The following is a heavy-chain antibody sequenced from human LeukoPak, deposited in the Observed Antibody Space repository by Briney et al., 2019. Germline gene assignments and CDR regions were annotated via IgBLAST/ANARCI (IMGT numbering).Heavy chain of an antibody. D-gene: IGHD6-19*01. J-gene: IGHJ6*03. CDR2: INPNSGGT. Sequence: ASVKVSCKASGYTFTSYYMHWVRQAPGQGLEWMGWINPNSGGTNYAQKFQGRVTMTRDTSISTAYMELSRLRSDDTAVYYCARGPYPPNSSGWYVPFWDPWYYYYMDVWGKGTTVTVSS. CDR1: GYTFTSYY. V-gene: IGHV1-2*02. CDR3: ARGPYPPNSSGWYVPFWDPWYYYYMDV.